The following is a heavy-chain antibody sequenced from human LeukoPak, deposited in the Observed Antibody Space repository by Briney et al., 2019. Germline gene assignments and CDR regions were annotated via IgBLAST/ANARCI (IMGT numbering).Heavy chain of an antibody. V-gene: IGHV3-30*03. CDR1: GFTFSSYG. Sequence: GGSLRLSCAASGFTFSSYGMHWVRQAPGKGLEWVALISYDGSNKYYADSLTGLFTISRDNSKNTLYLQMNSLRPEDTAVYYCATDSAGRVTMVRGPLDYWGQGTLVTVS. D-gene: IGHD3-10*01. J-gene: IGHJ4*02. CDR2: ISYDGSNK. CDR3: ATDSAGRVTMVRGPLDY.